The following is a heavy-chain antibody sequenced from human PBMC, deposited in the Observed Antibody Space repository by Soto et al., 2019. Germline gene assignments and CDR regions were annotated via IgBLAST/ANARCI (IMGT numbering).Heavy chain of an antibody. J-gene: IGHJ6*02. CDR2: IIPIFGTA. V-gene: IGHV1-69*13. D-gene: IGHD5-12*01. CDR1: GGTFSSYA. Sequence: SVKVSCKASGGTFSSYAISWVRQAPGQGLEWMGGIIPIFGTANYAQKFQGRVTITADESTSTAYMELSSLRSEDTAVYYCARKIEESAWLIYGMDVWGQGTTVTAP. CDR3: ARKIEESAWLIYGMDV.